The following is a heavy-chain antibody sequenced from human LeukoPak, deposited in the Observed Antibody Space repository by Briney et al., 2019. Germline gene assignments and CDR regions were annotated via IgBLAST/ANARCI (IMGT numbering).Heavy chain of an antibody. CDR2: ISAYNGNT. D-gene: IGHD4-11*01. J-gene: IGHJ5*02. V-gene: IGHV1-18*01. Sequence: ASVKVSCKASGYTFTSYGISWVRQAPGQGLEWMGWISAYNGNTNYAQKLQGRVTMTTDASTSTAYMELRSLRSDDTAVYYCATHYGDRTTVTTVAYNWFDPWGQGTLVTVSS. CDR1: GYTFTSYG. CDR3: ATHYGDRTTVTTVAYNWFDP.